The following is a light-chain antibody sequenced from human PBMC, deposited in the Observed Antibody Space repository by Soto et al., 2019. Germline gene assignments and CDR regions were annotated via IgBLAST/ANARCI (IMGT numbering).Light chain of an antibody. CDR2: STN. V-gene: IGLV8-61*01. CDR3: MLYMGGGLVV. CDR1: SGSVSTTYY. J-gene: IGLJ2*01. Sequence: QTVVTQEPSVSVSPGGTVTLTCGLTSGSVSTTYYPSWYHQTPGQAPRTLISSTNIRSSGVPDRFSGSILGNKAALTITGAKADDAADYPCMLYMGGGLVVFGGGTQLTVL.